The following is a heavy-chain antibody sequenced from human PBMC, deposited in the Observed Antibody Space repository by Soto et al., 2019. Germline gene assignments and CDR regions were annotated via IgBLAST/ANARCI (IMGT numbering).Heavy chain of an antibody. V-gene: IGHV1-18*01. CDR3: ARYSGWYHHSWYFDP. J-gene: IGHJ2*01. CDR1: GYTFTNYN. CDR2: SSAYNGNT. Sequence: QVQLVQSGAEVKKPGASVKVSCKASGYTFTNYNINWVRQAPGQGLEWMGWSSAYNGNTNYTQILQGRVTMTTDTSTSTAYMELRRLTSDDTAVYYCARYSGWYHHSWYFDPWGRGTLVTVSS. D-gene: IGHD6-19*01.